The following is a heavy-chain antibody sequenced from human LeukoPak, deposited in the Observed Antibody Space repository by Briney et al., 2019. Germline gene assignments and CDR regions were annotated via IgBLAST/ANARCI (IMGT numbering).Heavy chain of an antibody. CDR1: GYTFTGYY. Sequence: ASVKVSCKXSGYTFTGYYMHWVRQAPGQGLEWMGWINPNSGGTNYAQKFQGRVTMTRDTSISTAYMELSRLRSDDTAVYYCARDLHLIWTPNNYYYYYYMDVWGKGTTVTVSS. J-gene: IGHJ6*03. V-gene: IGHV1-2*02. D-gene: IGHD3/OR15-3a*01. CDR3: ARDLHLIWTPNNYYYYYYMDV. CDR2: INPNSGGT.